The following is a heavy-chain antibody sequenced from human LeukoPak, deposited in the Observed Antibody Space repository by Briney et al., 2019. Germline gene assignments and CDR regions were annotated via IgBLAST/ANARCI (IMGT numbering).Heavy chain of an antibody. CDR3: ARHLVVVTATRTYYYYYGMDV. V-gene: IGHV4-59*08. CDR1: GGSISSYY. D-gene: IGHD2-21*02. Sequence: SETLSLTCTVSGGSISSYYWSWIRQPPGKGLEWIGYIYYSGSTNYNPSLNSGVTISVDTSKNQFSLKLSSVTAADTAVYYCARHLVVVTATRTYYYYYGMDVWGQGTTVTVSS. J-gene: IGHJ6*02. CDR2: IYYSGST.